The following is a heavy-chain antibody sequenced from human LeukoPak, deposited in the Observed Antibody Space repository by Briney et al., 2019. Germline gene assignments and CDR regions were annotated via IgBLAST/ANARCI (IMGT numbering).Heavy chain of an antibody. CDR3: ARDWSTVTTFFNRNYDYYGMDV. V-gene: IGHV3-7*01. CDR2: IKQDGSEK. CDR1: GFTFSSYW. Sequence: PGGSLRLSCAASGFTFSSYWMSWVRQAPGKGLEWVANIKQDGSEKYYVDSVKGRFTISRDNAKNSLYLQMNSLRAEDTAVYYCARDWSTVTTFFNRNYDYYGMDVWGQGTTVTVSS. J-gene: IGHJ6*02. D-gene: IGHD4-11*01.